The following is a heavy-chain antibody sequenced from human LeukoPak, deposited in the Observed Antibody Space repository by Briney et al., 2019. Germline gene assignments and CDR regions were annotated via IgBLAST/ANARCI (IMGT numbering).Heavy chain of an antibody. Sequence: GGSLRLSCAASGFTFSNYAMTWVRQAPGKGLEWVSVISGSGSNTDYADSVKGRFTISRDNSKNTLSLQMNSLRAEDTAVYYCAKDRSCTGSSCNVGSWGQGTMVTVSS. CDR2: ISGSGSNT. J-gene: IGHJ3*01. CDR1: GFTFSNYA. CDR3: AKDRSCTGSSCNVGS. D-gene: IGHD2-2*01. V-gene: IGHV3-23*01.